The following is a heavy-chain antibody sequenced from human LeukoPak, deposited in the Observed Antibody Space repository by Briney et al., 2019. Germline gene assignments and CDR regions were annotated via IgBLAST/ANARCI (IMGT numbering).Heavy chain of an antibody. J-gene: IGHJ6*03. CDR1: GGSFSSYY. CDR3: ARVVVTGLYYYYYMDV. V-gene: IGHV4-59*01. Sequence: PSETLSLTCAVYGGSFSSYYWSWIRQPPGKGLEWIGYIYYSGSTNYNPSLKSRVTISVDTSKNQFSLKLSSVTAADTAVYYCARVVVTGLYYYYYMDVWGKGTTVTVSS. D-gene: IGHD4-23*01. CDR2: IYYSGST.